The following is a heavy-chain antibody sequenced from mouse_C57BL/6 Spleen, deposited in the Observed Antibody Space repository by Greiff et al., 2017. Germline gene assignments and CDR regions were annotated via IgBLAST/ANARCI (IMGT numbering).Heavy chain of an antibody. J-gene: IGHJ1*03. V-gene: IGHV1-62-2*01. CDR1: GYTFTEYT. CDR2: FYPGSGSI. CDR3: ARHYVPYCYGSSWVYFGV. D-gene: IGHD1-1*01. Sequence: VNLVESGAELVKPGASVKLSCKASGYTFTEYTIHWVKQRSGQGLEWIGWFYPGSGSIKYNAKFKDKATLTADKSSSPVYMELSRLTSEDSAVYFCARHYVPYCYGSSWVYFGVWGTGTTVTGSS.